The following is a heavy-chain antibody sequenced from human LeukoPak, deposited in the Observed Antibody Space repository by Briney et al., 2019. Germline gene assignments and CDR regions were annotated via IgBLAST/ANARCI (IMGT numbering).Heavy chain of an antibody. D-gene: IGHD1-1*01. J-gene: IGHJ6*02. CDR1: GFTFSSYA. CDR2: ISGSGGST. Sequence: GGSLRLSCAASGFTFSSYAMSWVRQAPGKGLGWVSAISGSGGSTYYADSVKGRFTISRDNSKNTLYLQMNSLRAEDTAVYYCAKGRTDPNQSHNYYYGMDVWGQGTTVTVSS. CDR3: AKGRTDPNQSHNYYYGMDV. V-gene: IGHV3-23*01.